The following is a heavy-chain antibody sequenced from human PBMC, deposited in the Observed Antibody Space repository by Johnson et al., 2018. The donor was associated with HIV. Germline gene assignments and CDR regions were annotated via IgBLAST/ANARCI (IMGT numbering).Heavy chain of an antibody. CDR3: ATFGGGSFHAFDI. V-gene: IGHV3-7*05. J-gene: IGHJ3*02. Sequence: VQLVESGGGVVQPGGSLRLSCAASGFTFDDYAMHWVRQAPGKGLEWVANIKQDGSEKYYVDSVKGRFTISRDNAKNSLYLQMNSLRAEDTAVYYCATFGGGSFHAFDIWGQGTMVTVSS. CDR2: IKQDGSEK. D-gene: IGHD1-26*01. CDR1: GFTFDDYA.